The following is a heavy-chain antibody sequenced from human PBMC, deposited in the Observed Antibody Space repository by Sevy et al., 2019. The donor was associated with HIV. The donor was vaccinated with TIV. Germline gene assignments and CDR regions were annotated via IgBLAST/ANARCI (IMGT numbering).Heavy chain of an antibody. CDR3: ARDPASMGIAVAVYGMDV. CDR2: IIPIFGTA. V-gene: IGHV1-69*13. Sequence: ASVKVSCKASGGTFSSYAISWVRQAPGQGLEWMGGIIPIFGTANYAQKFQGRVTITADESTSTAYMELSSLRSEDTAVYCCARDPASMGIAVAVYGMDVWGQGTTVTVSS. D-gene: IGHD6-19*01. CDR1: GGTFSSYA. J-gene: IGHJ6*02.